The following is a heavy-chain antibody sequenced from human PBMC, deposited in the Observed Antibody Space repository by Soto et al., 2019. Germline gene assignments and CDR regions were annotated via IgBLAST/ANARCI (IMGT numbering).Heavy chain of an antibody. CDR1: GDSVPSNSAA. Sequence: PSQTLLLTCAISGDSVPSNSAAWNWIRQSLSRGLEWLGRTYYRSKWYNDYAASVKSRITINPDTSKNQFSLQLNSVTPEDTAVYYCARWRGGWFGEFYYYYGMDVWGQGTTVTVSS. CDR2: TYYRSKWYN. D-gene: IGHD3-10*01. V-gene: IGHV6-1*01. J-gene: IGHJ6*02. CDR3: ARWRGGWFGEFYYYYGMDV.